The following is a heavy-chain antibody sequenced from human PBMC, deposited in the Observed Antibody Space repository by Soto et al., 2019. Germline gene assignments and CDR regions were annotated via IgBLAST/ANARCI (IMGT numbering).Heavy chain of an antibody. Sequence: QVQLVESGGGVVQPGRSLRLSCAASGFTFSSYGMHWVRQAPGKGLEWVAVIWYDGSNKYYADSVKGRFTISRDNSKNTLYLQMNSLRAEDTAVYYCARAAGHYDIDYWGQGTLVTVSS. D-gene: IGHD3-9*01. V-gene: IGHV3-33*01. J-gene: IGHJ4*02. CDR3: ARAAGHYDIDY. CDR2: IWYDGSNK. CDR1: GFTFSSYG.